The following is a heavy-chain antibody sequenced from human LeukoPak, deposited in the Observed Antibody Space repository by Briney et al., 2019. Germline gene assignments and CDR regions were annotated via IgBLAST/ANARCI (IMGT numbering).Heavy chain of an antibody. CDR3: ARDGYSGNDGL. Sequence: TSETLSLTCTVSGGSISGYYWSWIRQPPGKGLEWIGEINHSGSTNYNPSLKSRVTISVDTSKNQFSLKLSSVTAADTAVYYCARDGYSGNDGLWGQGTLVTVSS. CDR2: INHSGST. D-gene: IGHD5-12*01. CDR1: GGSISGYY. J-gene: IGHJ4*02. V-gene: IGHV4-34*01.